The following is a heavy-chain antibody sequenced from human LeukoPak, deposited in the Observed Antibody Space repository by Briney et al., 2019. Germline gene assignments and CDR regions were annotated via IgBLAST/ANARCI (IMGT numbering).Heavy chain of an antibody. CDR1: GFTFSSSA. D-gene: IGHD3-10*01. Sequence: PGRSLRLSCAASGFTFSSSAMSWVRQAPGQGLEWISVITSNGGYTLYADSVKGRFTISRDNSRNTLYLQMNSLRAEDTAVYYCAGRLGSGSYYWGQGTLVTVSS. CDR2: ITSNGGYT. CDR3: AGRLGSGSYY. J-gene: IGHJ4*02. V-gene: IGHV3-23*01.